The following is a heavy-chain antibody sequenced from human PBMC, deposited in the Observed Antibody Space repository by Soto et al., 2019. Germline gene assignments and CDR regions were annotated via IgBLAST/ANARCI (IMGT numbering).Heavy chain of an antibody. J-gene: IGHJ5*02. Sequence: QVQLVESGGGVVQPGRSLRLSCAASGFTFSSYGMHWVRQAPGKGLEWVAVIWYDGSNKYYADSVKGRFTISRDNSKNTLYLQMNSLRAEDTAVYYCAREGGGSGWYRGDNWFDPWGQGTLVTVSS. D-gene: IGHD6-19*01. CDR3: AREGGGSGWYRGDNWFDP. CDR1: GFTFSSYG. CDR2: IWYDGSNK. V-gene: IGHV3-33*01.